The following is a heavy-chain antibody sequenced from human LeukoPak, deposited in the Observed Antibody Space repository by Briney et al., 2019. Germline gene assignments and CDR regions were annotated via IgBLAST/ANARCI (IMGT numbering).Heavy chain of an antibody. CDR2: ISPKSETK. CDR3: AKGSAAARPYYFDF. J-gene: IGHJ4*02. CDR1: GFTFSDYY. Sequence: GGSLRLSCTASGFTFSDYYMNWIRQAPGKGLEWISYISPKSETKYYADSVKGRFTVSRDNSKNTLYLQMNSLRAEDTAVYYCAKGSAAARPYYFDFWGQGTLVTVSS. V-gene: IGHV3-11*01. D-gene: IGHD6-6*01.